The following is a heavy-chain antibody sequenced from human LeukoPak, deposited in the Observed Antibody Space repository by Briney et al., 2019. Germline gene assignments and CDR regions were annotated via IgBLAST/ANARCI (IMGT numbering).Heavy chain of an antibody. V-gene: IGHV1-69*05. J-gene: IGHJ6*03. Sequence: GASVKVSCKASGGTFSSYAISWVRQTPGQGLEWMGGIIPIFGTANYAQKFQGRVTITTDESTSTAYMELSSLRSEDTAVYYCARVDFWTTHYYYYMDVWGKGTTVTVSS. CDR1: GGTFSSYA. CDR2: IIPIFGTA. CDR3: ARVDFWTTHYYYYMDV. D-gene: IGHD3-3*01.